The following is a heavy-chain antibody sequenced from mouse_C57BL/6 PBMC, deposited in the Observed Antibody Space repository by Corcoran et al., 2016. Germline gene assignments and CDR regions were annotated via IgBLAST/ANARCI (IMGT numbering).Heavy chain of an antibody. Sequence: QVQLQQSGPELVKPGASVKISCKASGYSFTSYYIHWVKQRPGQGLEWIGWIYPGSGNTKYNEKFKGKATLTADTSSSTAYMQLSSLTSEDSAVYYCARLYYSNYAVYFDYWGQGTTLTVSS. J-gene: IGHJ2*01. CDR1: GYSFTSYY. V-gene: IGHV1-66*01. CDR3: ARLYYSNYAVYFDY. D-gene: IGHD2-5*01. CDR2: IYPGSGNT.